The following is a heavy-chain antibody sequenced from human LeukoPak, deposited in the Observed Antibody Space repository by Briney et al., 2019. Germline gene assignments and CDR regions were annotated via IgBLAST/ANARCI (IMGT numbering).Heavy chain of an antibody. V-gene: IGHV3-23*01. J-gene: IGHJ3*01. Sequence: SRYYWGWIRQAPGKGLEWVSAISGSGGSTYYADSVKGRFTISRDNSKNTLYLQMNSLRAEDTAVYYCAKLGYTGSYSLPFWGQGTMVTVSS. CDR2: ISGSGGST. CDR3: AKLGYTGSYSLPF. CDR1: SRYY. D-gene: IGHD1-26*01.